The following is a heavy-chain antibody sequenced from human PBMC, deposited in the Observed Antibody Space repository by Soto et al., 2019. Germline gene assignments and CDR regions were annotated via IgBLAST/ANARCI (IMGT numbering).Heavy chain of an antibody. V-gene: IGHV1-24*01. J-gene: IGHJ6*03. CDR1: GYTLTELS. CDR2: FDPEDGET. Sequence: GASVKVSCKVSGYTLTELSMHWVRQAPGKGLEWMGGFDPEDGETIYAQKFQGRVTMTEDTSTDTAYMELSSLRSEDTAVYYCAKDPRGIVATWYGRFSRLDYYYMDVWGKGTTVTVS. D-gene: IGHD5-12*01. CDR3: AKDPRGIVATWYGRFSRLDYYYMDV.